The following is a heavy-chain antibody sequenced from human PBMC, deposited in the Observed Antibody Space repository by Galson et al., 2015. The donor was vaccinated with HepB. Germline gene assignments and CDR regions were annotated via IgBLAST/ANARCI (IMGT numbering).Heavy chain of an antibody. D-gene: IGHD2-2*03. J-gene: IGHJ3*01. V-gene: IGHV3-23*01. CDR1: GFTFSNYA. CDR3: VKWASPGYGYFSEGFDV. CDR2: ISDGGDDT. Sequence: SLRLSCAASGFTFSNYAMSWVHQAPGKGLEWVSAISDGGDDTYYADSVRGRFTISRDNFKNTLYLQMNSLRAEDTAAYYWVKWASPGYGYFSEGFDVWGQGTMVTVSS.